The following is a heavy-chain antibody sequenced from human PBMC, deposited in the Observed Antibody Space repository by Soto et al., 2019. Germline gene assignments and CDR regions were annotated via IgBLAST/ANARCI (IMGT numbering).Heavy chain of an antibody. CDR3: AKDPYYYDSSGYPLGY. CDR1: GFTFSSYA. Sequence: LRLSCAASGFTFSSYAVSWVRQAPGKGLEWVSAISSGGGSTYYADSVKGRFTISRDNSKNTLYLQMNSLRAEDTAVYYCAKDPYYYDSSGYPLGYWGQGTLVTVSS. CDR2: ISSGGGST. D-gene: IGHD3-22*01. V-gene: IGHV3-23*01. J-gene: IGHJ4*02.